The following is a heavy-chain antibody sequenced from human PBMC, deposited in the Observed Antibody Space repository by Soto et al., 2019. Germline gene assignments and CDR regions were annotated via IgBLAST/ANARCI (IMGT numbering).Heavy chain of an antibody. Sequence: SETLSLTCAVYGGSFSGYYWSWIRQPPGKGLEWIGEINHSGSTNYNPSLKSRVTISVDTSKNQFSLKLSSVTAADTAVYYCARSLRGYYPPLNYYGMDVWGQGTTVTVAS. CDR1: GGSFSGYY. J-gene: IGHJ6*02. D-gene: IGHD3-3*01. CDR2: INHSGST. V-gene: IGHV4-34*01. CDR3: ARSLRGYYPPLNYYGMDV.